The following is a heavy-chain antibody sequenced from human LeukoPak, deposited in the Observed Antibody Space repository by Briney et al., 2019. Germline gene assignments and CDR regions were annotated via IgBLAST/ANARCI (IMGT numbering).Heavy chain of an antibody. CDR1: GGSINGYY. D-gene: IGHD3-10*01. Sequence: SETLSLTCTVSGGSINGYYWSWVRQPPGKGLEWIGRIYTSGSTNYNPSLKSRVTISVDTSKNQFSLKLSSVTAADTAVYYCARGGAQEHYYGSGSYYLSGYYYMDVWGKGTTVTISS. V-gene: IGHV4-4*08. J-gene: IGHJ6*03. CDR3: ARGGAQEHYYGSGSYYLSGYYYMDV. CDR2: IYTSGST.